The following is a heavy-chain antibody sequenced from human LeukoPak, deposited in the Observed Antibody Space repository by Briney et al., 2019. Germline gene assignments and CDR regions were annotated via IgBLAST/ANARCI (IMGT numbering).Heavy chain of an antibody. J-gene: IGHJ3*02. V-gene: IGHV4-38-2*02. CDR2: IYHSGST. D-gene: IGHD2-2*02. CDR1: GYSISSGYY. CDR3: ARLGYCSSTSCYIATDDAFDI. Sequence: PSETLSLTCTVSGYSISSGYYWGWIRHPPGKGLEWIGRIYHSGSTYYNPSLKSRVTISVDTSKNQFSLKLSSVTAADTAVYYCARLGYCSSTSCYIATDDAFDIWGQGTMVTVSS.